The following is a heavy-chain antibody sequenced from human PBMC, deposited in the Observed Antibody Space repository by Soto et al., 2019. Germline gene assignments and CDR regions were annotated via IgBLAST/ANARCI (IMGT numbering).Heavy chain of an antibody. CDR2: IYYSGST. CDR1: GGSISSSSYY. V-gene: IGHV4-39*01. D-gene: IGHD5-12*01. Sequence: QLQLQESGPGLVKPSETLSLTCTVSGGSISSSSYYWGWIRQPPGKGLEWIGSIYYSGSTYYNPSLKSRVPLSVDTSKNQFSLKLSSVTAADTAVYYCARHDSGWVFDYWGQGTLVTVSS. J-gene: IGHJ4*02. CDR3: ARHDSGWVFDY.